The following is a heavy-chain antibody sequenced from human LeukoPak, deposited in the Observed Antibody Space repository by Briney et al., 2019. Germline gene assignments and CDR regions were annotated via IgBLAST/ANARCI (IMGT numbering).Heavy chain of an antibody. CDR1: GFTFSSYE. V-gene: IGHV3-48*03. CDR2: ISSSGSTI. D-gene: IGHD3-3*01. Sequence: GGSLRLSCAASGFTFSSYEMNWVRQAPGKGLEWVSYISSSGSTIYYADSVKGRFTISRDNAKNSLYLQMNSLRAEDTAVYYCAKEEWNGWPRFDYWGQGTLVTVSS. CDR3: AKEEWNGWPRFDY. J-gene: IGHJ4*02.